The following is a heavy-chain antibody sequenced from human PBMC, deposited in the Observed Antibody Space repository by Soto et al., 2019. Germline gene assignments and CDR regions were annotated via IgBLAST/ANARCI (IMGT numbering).Heavy chain of an antibody. D-gene: IGHD1-1*01. V-gene: IGHV3-30*03. J-gene: IGHJ4*02. CDR1: GFSFSSYG. CDR2: ISYDGTDE. CDR3: AKQESXXNDHFDY. Sequence: QVQLVESGGGVVQPGRSLRLSCAASGFSFSSYGMHWVXXXXXXXXEWVAMISYDGTDEYYADSVKGRFTISRDNSKXXXXXXXXXXXXXXXXXYXXAKQESXXNDHFDYWGQGTLVTVSS.